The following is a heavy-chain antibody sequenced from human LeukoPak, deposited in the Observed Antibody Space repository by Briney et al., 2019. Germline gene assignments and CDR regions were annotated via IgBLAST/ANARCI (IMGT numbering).Heavy chain of an antibody. J-gene: IGHJ1*01. D-gene: IGHD3-22*01. CDR1: GYTFTSYY. CDR2: INPSGGST. V-gene: IGHV1-46*01. CDR3: ARGRRYYYDSSGDPEYFQH. Sequence: ASVKVSCKASGYTFTSYYMHWVRQAPGQGLEWMGIINPSGGSTNYAQKFQGRVTMTRDTSTSTVYMELSRLRSEDTAVYYCARGRRYYYDSSGDPEYFQHWGQGTLVTVSS.